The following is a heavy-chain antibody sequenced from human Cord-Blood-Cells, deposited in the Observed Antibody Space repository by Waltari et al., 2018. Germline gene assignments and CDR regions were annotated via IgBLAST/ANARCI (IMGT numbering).Heavy chain of an antibody. D-gene: IGHD5-12*01. CDR3: ARASRGYSGYGYYYYGMDV. V-gene: IGHV1-69*06. CDR1: GVTFSSYA. J-gene: IGHJ6*02. Sequence: QVQLVQSGAEVKKPGSSVKVSCTASGVTFSSYASSLVRQAHGPGLEWMGGIIPILGTANYAQKFQGRVTITADKSTSTAYMELSSLRSEDTAVYYCARASRGYSGYGYYYYGMDVWGQGTTVTVSS. CDR2: IIPILGTA.